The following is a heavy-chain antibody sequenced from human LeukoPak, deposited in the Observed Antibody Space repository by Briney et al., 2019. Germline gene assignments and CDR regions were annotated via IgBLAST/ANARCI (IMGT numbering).Heavy chain of an antibody. D-gene: IGHD1-26*01. CDR3: ARDGMGATRRFDY. CDR1: GDSVSSNSAA. J-gene: IGHJ4*02. Sequence: SQTLSLTCAICGDSVSSNSAAWTWLGQSPSRGLEWLGSTYYRSKWYNDYAVSVKSRITINPDAYKNQFSLQLNSVTPEDTAVYYCARDGMGATRRFDYWGQGTLVTVSS. CDR2: TYYRSKWYN. V-gene: IGHV6-1*01.